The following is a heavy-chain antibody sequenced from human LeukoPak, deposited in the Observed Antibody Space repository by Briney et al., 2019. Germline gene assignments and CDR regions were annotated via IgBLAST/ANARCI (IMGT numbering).Heavy chain of an antibody. CDR1: GFSFTTYW. J-gene: IGHJ3*02. Sequence: GESLKISCKGSGFSFTTYWIVWVRQMPGQGLEWMGIIYPSDSDTRYSPSFQGQVTISADKSITTAYPQWSSLKASDTAMYYCARRAADAFDIWGQGTMVTVSS. CDR2: IYPSDSDT. CDR3: ARRAADAFDI. V-gene: IGHV5-51*01.